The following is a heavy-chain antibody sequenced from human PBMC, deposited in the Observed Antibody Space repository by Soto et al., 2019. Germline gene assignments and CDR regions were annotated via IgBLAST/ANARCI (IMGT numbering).Heavy chain of an antibody. CDR1: GFTFSDHY. J-gene: IGHJ3*02. Sequence: EVQLVESGGGLVQPGGSLRLSCAASGFTFSDHYMDWVRQAPGKGLEWVGRTRNKANSYTTEYAASVKGRFTISRDDSKNSLFLQVNSLKTEDTAVYYCARLYEAGGDAFDIWGQGTMVTVSS. CDR2: TRNKANSYTT. D-gene: IGHD2-2*02. V-gene: IGHV3-72*01. CDR3: ARLYEAGGDAFDI.